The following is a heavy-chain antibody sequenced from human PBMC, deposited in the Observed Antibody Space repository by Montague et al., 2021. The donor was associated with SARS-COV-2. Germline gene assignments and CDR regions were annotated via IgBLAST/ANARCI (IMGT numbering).Heavy chain of an antibody. D-gene: IGHD3-10*01. CDR2: INYSGST. CDR1: GGSISSSSYY. Sequence: SETLSLTCTVYGGSISSSSYYWGWSSQPPGEGLEWIGSINYSGSTYYNPSLRSRVTISVDTSKNQFSLKLSSVTAADTAVYYCARREDYYGSGSYPNWGQGTLVTVSS. CDR3: ARREDYYGSGSYPN. V-gene: IGHV4-39*01. J-gene: IGHJ4*02.